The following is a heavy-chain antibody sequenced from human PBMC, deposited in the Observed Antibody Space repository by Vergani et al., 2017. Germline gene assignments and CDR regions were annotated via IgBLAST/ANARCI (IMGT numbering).Heavy chain of an antibody. V-gene: IGHV3-23*01. J-gene: IGHJ4*02. D-gene: IGHD3-3*01. Sequence: EVQLLESGGGLVQPGGSLRLSCAASGFTFSSYAMSWVRQAPGKGLEWVSAISGSGGSTYYADSVKGRFTISRDNSKNTLYLQMNSLRAEDTAVYYCAKKRYDFWSGYPPFFDYWGQGTLVTVSS. CDR3: AKKRYDFWSGYPPFFDY. CDR2: ISGSGGST. CDR1: GFTFSSYA.